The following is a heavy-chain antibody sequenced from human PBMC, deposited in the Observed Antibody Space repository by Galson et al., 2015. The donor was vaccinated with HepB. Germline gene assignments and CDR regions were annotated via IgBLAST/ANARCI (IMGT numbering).Heavy chain of an antibody. CDR3: VPIIVATISFDS. CDR2: VSSDGGTT. D-gene: IGHD5-12*01. V-gene: IGHV3-64D*06. CDR1: GFTFGHYA. Sequence: SLRLSCAASGFTFGHYAIHWVRQAPGKGLEYVSAVSSDGGTTYYADSVKGRFTISRDNSKNTLYLQMNSLRTEDTAVYYCVPIIVATISFDSWGQGTLVTVSS. J-gene: IGHJ4*02.